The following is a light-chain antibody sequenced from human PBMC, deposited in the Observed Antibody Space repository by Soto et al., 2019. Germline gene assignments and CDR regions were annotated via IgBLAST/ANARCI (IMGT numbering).Light chain of an antibody. Sequence: QSALNQPASVSGSPGQSITISCTGTSSDVGGFDYVSWYQQSPGKAPKLIIYDVRRRPSGVSTRFSGSKSANTASLTISGLQAEDEAHYYCSSYTSFSTWVFGGGTKLTVL. CDR3: SSYTSFSTWV. CDR1: SSDVGGFDY. CDR2: DVR. V-gene: IGLV2-14*01. J-gene: IGLJ3*02.